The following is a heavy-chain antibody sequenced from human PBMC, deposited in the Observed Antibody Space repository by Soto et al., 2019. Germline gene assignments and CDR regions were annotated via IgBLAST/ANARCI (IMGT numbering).Heavy chain of an antibody. V-gene: IGHV4-34*01. Sequence: PSETLSLTFAVYGGSFSGYYWSWIRQPPGKGLEWIGEINHSGSTNYNPSLKSRVTISVDTSKNQFSLKLSSVTAADTAVYYCARTERITMVRGVIRYWGQGTLVTVSS. CDR2: INHSGST. CDR3: ARTERITMVRGVIRY. D-gene: IGHD3-10*01. CDR1: GGSFSGYY. J-gene: IGHJ4*02.